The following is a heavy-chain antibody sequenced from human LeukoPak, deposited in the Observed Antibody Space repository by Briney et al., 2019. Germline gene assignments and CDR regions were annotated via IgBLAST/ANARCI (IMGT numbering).Heavy chain of an antibody. CDR1: GFTFSSYA. V-gene: IGHV3-30*04. D-gene: IGHD1-26*01. CDR3: ARDGGYPDAFDI. CDR2: ISYDGSNK. J-gene: IGHJ3*02. Sequence: GGSLRLSCAASGFTFSSYAMHWVRQAPGKGLGWVAVISYDGSNKYYADSVKGRFTISRDNSKNTLYLQMNSLRAEDTAVYYCARDGGYPDAFDIWGQGTMVTVSS.